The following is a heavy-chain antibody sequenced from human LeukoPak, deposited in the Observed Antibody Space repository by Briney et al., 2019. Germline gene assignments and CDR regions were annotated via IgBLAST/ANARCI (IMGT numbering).Heavy chain of an antibody. Sequence: NPSETLSLTCTVSGGSISSSSYYWGWIRQPPGKGLEWIGSIYYSGSTYYNPSLKSRVTISVDTSKNQFSLKLSSVTAADTAVYYCARGQYEGPYYYYGMDVWGQGTTVTVSS. CDR3: ARGQYEGPYYYYGMDV. V-gene: IGHV4-39*07. CDR2: IYYSGST. J-gene: IGHJ6*02. D-gene: IGHD2-2*01. CDR1: GGSISSSSYY.